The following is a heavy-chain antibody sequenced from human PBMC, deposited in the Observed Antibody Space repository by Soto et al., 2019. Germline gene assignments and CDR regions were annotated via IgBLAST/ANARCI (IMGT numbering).Heavy chain of an antibody. J-gene: IGHJ4*02. CDR1: GGSFSGYY. V-gene: IGHV4-34*01. CDR3: ARGRGSY. Sequence: QVQLQQWGAGLLKPSETLSLTCAVYGGSFSGYYWSWIRQPPGKGLEWIGEINHSGSTNYNPFLNSRVTISVDTSKNQFSLKLSSVTAADTAVYYCARGRGSYWGQGTLFTVSS. CDR2: INHSGST.